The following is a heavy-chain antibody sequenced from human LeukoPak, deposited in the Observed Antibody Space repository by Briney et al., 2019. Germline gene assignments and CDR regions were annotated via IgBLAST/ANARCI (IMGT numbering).Heavy chain of an antibody. J-gene: IGHJ4*02. CDR2: IKEDGSEK. V-gene: IGHV3-7*03. Sequence: GGSLRLSCAASGLTFSTYWMNWVRQAPGKGLEWVANIKEDGSEKYYVDSVKGRFTISRDNAKNSVYLQMNSLRAEDTAVYYCAKEERGVLADWGQGTLVTVSS. D-gene: IGHD3-10*01. CDR3: AKEERGVLAD. CDR1: GLTFSTYW.